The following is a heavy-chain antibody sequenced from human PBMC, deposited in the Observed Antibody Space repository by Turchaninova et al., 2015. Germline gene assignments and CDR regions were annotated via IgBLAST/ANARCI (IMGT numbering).Heavy chain of an antibody. Sequence: QVQVVESGGGVVQPGGSLRLSCEVSGFTFSSYGLNWVRQAPGKGVEWVALIWSDGSNKYDAESVKGRFTSSRDNSKNTLYLQMSSLRPEDTAVYYCVKGDEADYWGQGTLVTVSS. CDR2: IWSDGSNK. CDR3: VKGDEADY. V-gene: IGHV3-30*02. CDR1: GFTFSSYG. J-gene: IGHJ4*02.